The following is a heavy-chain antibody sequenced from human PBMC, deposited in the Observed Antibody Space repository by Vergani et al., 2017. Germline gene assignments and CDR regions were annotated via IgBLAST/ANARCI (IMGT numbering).Heavy chain of an antibody. CDR2: IYYSGST. Sequence: QLQLQESGPGLVKPSETLSLTCTVSGGSISSSSYYWGWIRQPPGKGLEWIGSIYYSGSTYYNPSLKSRVTISVDTSKNQFSLKLSSVTAADTAVYYCARATGYSSGWYVRPFDYWGQGTLVTVSS. CDR1: GGSISSSSYY. J-gene: IGHJ4*02. D-gene: IGHD6-19*01. V-gene: IGHV4-39*07. CDR3: ARATGYSSGWYVRPFDY.